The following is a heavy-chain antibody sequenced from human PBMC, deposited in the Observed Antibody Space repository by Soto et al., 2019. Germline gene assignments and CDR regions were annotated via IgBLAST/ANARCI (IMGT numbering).Heavy chain of an antibody. V-gene: IGHV1-2*02. CDR1: GYTFTGYY. D-gene: IGHD1-26*01. Sequence: ASVKVSGKASGYTFTGYYMHWVRQAPGQGLEWMGWINPNSGGTNYAQKFQGRVTMTRDTSISTAYMELSRLRSDDTAVYYCARDRVGATPYYGMDVWGQGTTVTVSS. J-gene: IGHJ6*02. CDR2: INPNSGGT. CDR3: ARDRVGATPYYGMDV.